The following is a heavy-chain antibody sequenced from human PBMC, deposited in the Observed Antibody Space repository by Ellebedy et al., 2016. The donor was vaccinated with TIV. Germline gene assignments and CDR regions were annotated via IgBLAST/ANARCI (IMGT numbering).Heavy chain of an antibody. D-gene: IGHD2-2*03. CDR3: ARLAKLDSGYAFDY. J-gene: IGHJ4*02. V-gene: IGHV4-59*08. CDR2: LYDSGTT. Sequence: MPSETLSLTCTVSGASIRGSYWSWIRQSPGMRMEWLAYLYDSGTTNFNPSLSNRLTISRDTSRNQVSLRLNFVTAADTAVYYCARLAKLDSGYAFDYWGQGTLVTVSS. CDR1: GASIRGSY.